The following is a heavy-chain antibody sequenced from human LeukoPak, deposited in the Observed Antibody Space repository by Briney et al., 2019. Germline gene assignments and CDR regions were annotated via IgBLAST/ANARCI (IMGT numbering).Heavy chain of an antibody. V-gene: IGHV4-59*12. CDR3: ARGTYYDFWSGYYDAPFDC. Sequence: PSETLSLTCTVSGGSISSYYWSWIRQPPGKGLEWIGYVYYSGSTNYNPSLKSRVTISVDTSKNQFSLKLSSVTAADTAVYYCARGTYYDFWSGYYDAPFDCWGQGTLVTVSS. CDR2: VYYSGST. J-gene: IGHJ4*02. D-gene: IGHD3-3*01. CDR1: GGSISSYY.